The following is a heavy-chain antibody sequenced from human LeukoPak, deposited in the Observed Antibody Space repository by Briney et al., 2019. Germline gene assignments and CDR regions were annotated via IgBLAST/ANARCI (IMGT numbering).Heavy chain of an antibody. CDR3: AGYCSSTSCYRVCDY. Sequence: SETLSLTCAVYGGSFSGYYWSWIRQPPGKGLEWIGEINHSGSTNYNPSLKSRVTISVDTSKNQFSLKLSSVTAADTAVYYCAGYCSSTSCYRVCDYWGQGTLVTVSS. V-gene: IGHV4-34*01. CDR1: GGSFSGYY. CDR2: INHSGST. D-gene: IGHD2-2*02. J-gene: IGHJ4*02.